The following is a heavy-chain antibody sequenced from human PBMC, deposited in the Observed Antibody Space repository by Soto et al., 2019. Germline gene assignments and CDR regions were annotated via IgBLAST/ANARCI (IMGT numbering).Heavy chain of an antibody. Sequence: GGSLRLSCAASGFNLRSYAMTWVRQAPGKGLEWVSSVLSGGETYYADSVKGRFTISRDISQNTLSLQMSSLRAEDSAVYFCAKYTIRYTPDCWGQGTLVTVYS. D-gene: IGHD3-16*02. CDR1: GFNLRSYA. V-gene: IGHV3-23*01. J-gene: IGHJ4*02. CDR3: AKYTIRYTPDC. CDR2: VLSGGET.